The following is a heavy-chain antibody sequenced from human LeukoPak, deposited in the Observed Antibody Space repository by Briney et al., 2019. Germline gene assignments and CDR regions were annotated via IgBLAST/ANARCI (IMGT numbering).Heavy chain of an antibody. Sequence: PGGSLRLSCAASGFTFSSYGIHWVRQAPGKGLEWVAFIRKGGTNKYYSDSVKGRFTISRDNSKNTLYLEMNGLRAEDTAVYYCTTPTGPAVIIDYWGPGTLVTVSS. CDR1: GFTFSSYG. CDR3: TTPTGPAVIIDY. CDR2: IRKGGTNK. V-gene: IGHV3-30*02. J-gene: IGHJ4*02. D-gene: IGHD2-2*01.